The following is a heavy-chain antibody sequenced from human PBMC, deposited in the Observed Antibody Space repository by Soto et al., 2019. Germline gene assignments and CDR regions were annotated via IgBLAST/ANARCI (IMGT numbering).Heavy chain of an antibody. V-gene: IGHV4-30-2*01. CDR2: IYHGGST. CDR3: ARATDRFLDYYYGVDV. J-gene: IGHJ6*02. CDR1: GGSISSSGYS. D-gene: IGHD1-1*01. Sequence: QLQLQESGSGLVKPSQTLSLTCGVSGGSISSSGYSWNWIRQPPGKGLEWIGYIYHGGSTYYNPSLESRVTTSVDTSKNQFSLKLASVTAADTAVYYCARATDRFLDYYYGVDVWGQGTTVTVSS.